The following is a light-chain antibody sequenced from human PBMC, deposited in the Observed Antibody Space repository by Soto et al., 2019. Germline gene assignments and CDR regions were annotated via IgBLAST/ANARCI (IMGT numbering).Light chain of an antibody. V-gene: IGLV2-14*03. Sequence: QSALTLPASVSGSPGQSITISCTGTSSDYVSWYQQHPGKAPKLLIYDDTNRPSGVSDRFSGSKSGNKASLTISGLQAEDEAYYYCSSYVGRNTYLFGSGTKLTVL. CDR3: SSYVGRNTYL. CDR1: SSDY. J-gene: IGLJ1*01. CDR2: DDT.